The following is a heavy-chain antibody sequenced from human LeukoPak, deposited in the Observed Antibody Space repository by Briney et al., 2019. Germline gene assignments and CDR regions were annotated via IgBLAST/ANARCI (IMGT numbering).Heavy chain of an antibody. CDR3: ARAVLRYFDWLSPNDY. J-gene: IGHJ4*02. D-gene: IGHD3-9*01. CDR2: INPNSGGT. V-gene: IGHV1-2*02. Sequence: GASVKVSCMASGYTFTGYYMHWVRQAPGQGLEWMGWINPNSGGTNYAQKFQGRVTMTRDTSISTAYMELSRLRSDDTAVYYCARAVLRYFDWLSPNDYWGQGTLVTVSS. CDR1: GYTFTGYY.